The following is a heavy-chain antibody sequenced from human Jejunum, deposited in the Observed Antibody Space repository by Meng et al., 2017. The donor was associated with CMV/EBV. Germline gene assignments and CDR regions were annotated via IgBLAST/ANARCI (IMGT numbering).Heavy chain of an antibody. CDR3: AKNYDFPD. CDR1: GFTFRNYG. Sequence: EVQQLGSGGGLLQPGGSLRLSCAVSGFTFRNYGMSGVRQAPGKGLEWVSSISGSGDSTNYADSVKGRFTISRDNSKNTLDLQMNSLRADDTAVYYCAKNYDFPDWGQGTLVTVSS. J-gene: IGHJ4*02. D-gene: IGHD3-3*01. V-gene: IGHV3-23*01. CDR2: ISGSGDST.